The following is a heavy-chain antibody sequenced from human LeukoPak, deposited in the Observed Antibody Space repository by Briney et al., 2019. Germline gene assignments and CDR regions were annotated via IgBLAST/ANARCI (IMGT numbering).Heavy chain of an antibody. CDR1: GGSISSYY. V-gene: IGHV4-59*01. J-gene: IGHJ6*04. CDR3: ARDSLWFGSGMDV. D-gene: IGHD3-10*01. Sequence: SETLSLTCTVSGGSISSYYWSWIRQPPGKGLEWIGYIYYSGSTNYNPSLKSRVTISVDTSKNQFSLKLSSVTAADTAVYYCARDSLWFGSGMDVWGKGTTATVSS. CDR2: IYYSGST.